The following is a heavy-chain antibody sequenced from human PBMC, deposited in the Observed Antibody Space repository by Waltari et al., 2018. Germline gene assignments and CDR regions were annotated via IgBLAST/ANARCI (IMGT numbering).Heavy chain of an antibody. CDR2: ISYSGIT. D-gene: IGHD3-3*02. J-gene: IGHJ5*02. Sequence: QLQLQESGPGLVKPSETLSLTCTVPGGSISSSGSYWGWIRQPPGQGLGGLGSISYSGITYYNPSRRSRFTISVDTSRNQFSVKLTSVIAAETAVFYCARFSKSANWIDPWGQGTLVTVSS. V-gene: IGHV4-39*01. CDR1: GGSISSSGSY. CDR3: ARFSKSANWIDP.